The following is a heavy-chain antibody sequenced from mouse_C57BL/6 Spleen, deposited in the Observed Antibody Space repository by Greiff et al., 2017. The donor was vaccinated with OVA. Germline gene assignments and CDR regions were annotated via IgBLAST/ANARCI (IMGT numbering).Heavy chain of an antibody. CDR1: GYTFTSYW. V-gene: IGHV1-52*01. J-gene: IGHJ1*03. D-gene: IGHD1-1*01. Sequence: QVQLQQPGAELVRPGSSVKLSCKASGYTFTSYWMHWVKQRPIQGLEWIGNIDPSDSETHYNQKFKDKATLTVDKSSSTAYMQLSSLTSEDSAVYYCARQFYYGSSYPLSFDVWGTGTTVTVSS. CDR3: ARQFYYGSSYPLSFDV. CDR2: IDPSDSET.